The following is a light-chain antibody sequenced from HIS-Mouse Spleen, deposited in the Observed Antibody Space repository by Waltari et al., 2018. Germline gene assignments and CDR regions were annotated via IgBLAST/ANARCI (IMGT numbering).Light chain of an antibody. CDR1: ALPKKY. J-gene: IGLJ2*01. CDR3: YSTDSSGNHRV. Sequence: SYELTQPPSVSVSPGQTARITCSGDALPKKYAYWYQQKSGQAPVLVIYEDSKRPSGIPGRLAGSSSGTMATLTISGAQVEDEADYYSYSTDSSGNHRVFGGGTKLTVL. V-gene: IGLV3-10*01. CDR2: EDS.